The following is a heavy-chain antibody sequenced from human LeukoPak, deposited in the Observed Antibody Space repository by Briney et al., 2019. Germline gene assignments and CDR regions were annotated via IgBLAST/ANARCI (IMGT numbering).Heavy chain of an antibody. J-gene: IGHJ6*02. V-gene: IGHV3-21*01. CDR1: GFTFSSYS. Sequence: GGSLRLSCAASGFTFSSYSMNWVRQAPGKGPEWVSSISSSSSYIYYADSVKGRFTISRDNAKNSLYLQMNSLRAEDTAVYYCARDGVVRGVPTYGMDVWGQGTTVTVSS. D-gene: IGHD3-10*01. CDR3: ARDGVVRGVPTYGMDV. CDR2: ISSSSSYI.